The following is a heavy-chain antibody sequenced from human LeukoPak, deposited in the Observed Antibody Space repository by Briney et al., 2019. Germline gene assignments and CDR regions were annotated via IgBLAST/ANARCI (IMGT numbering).Heavy chain of an antibody. V-gene: IGHV3-23*01. CDR1: GFTFSSYA. CDR3: ARGDGYNFFDY. D-gene: IGHD5-24*01. Sequence: GGSLRLSCAASGFTFSSYAMSWVRQAPGKGLEWVSAISGSGGSTYYADSVKGRFTISRDNSENTLYLQMNSLRAEDTAVYYCARGDGYNFFDYWGQGTLVTVSS. J-gene: IGHJ4*02. CDR2: ISGSGGST.